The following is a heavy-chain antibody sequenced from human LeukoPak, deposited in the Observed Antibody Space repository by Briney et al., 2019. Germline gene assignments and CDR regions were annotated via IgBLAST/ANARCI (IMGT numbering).Heavy chain of an antibody. CDR2: INPSGGST. Sequence: ASVKVSCKASGYTFTSYYMHWLRQAPGQGLEWMGIINPSGGSTSYAQKFQGRVTMTRDTSTSTVYMELSSLRSEDTAVYYCARDPRYCSSTSCYPHPWVYFDYWGQGTLVTVSS. CDR1: GYTFTSYY. J-gene: IGHJ4*02. CDR3: ARDPRYCSSTSCYPHPWVYFDY. D-gene: IGHD2-2*01. V-gene: IGHV1-46*01.